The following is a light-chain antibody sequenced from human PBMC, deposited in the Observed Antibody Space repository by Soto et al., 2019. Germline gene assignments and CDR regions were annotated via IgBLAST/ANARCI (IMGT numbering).Light chain of an antibody. CDR1: HSVTRY. CDR2: DAS. J-gene: IGKJ5*01. Sequence: EILLTQYPGTLSLSPGERATLSCRAGHSVTRYVAWYQQKPGQAPRLLISDASGRATGIPDRFSGSGSETDFSLTINRLETEDFAVYFCQQYGSSPITFGQGTRLEIK. CDR3: QQYGSSPIT. V-gene: IGKV3-20*01.